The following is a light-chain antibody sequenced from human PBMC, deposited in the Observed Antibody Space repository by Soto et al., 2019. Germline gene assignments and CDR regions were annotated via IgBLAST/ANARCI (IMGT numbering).Light chain of an antibody. CDR1: QSISSY. CDR3: QQYNSYWT. V-gene: IGKV1-39*01. J-gene: IGKJ1*01. Sequence: DIQMTPSPSSLSASVVDRVTITCRASQSISSYLNWYQQKPGKAPKLLIYAASSLQSGVPSRFSGSGSGTEFTLTISSLQPDDFATYYCQQYNSYWTFGQGTKVDI. CDR2: AAS.